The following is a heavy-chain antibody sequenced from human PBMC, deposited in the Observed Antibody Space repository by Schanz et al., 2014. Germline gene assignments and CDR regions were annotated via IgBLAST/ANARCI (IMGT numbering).Heavy chain of an antibody. CDR2: MPFDYSSQ. V-gene: IGHV3-30*02. CDR3: AKALKPYIASRNGLDV. D-gene: IGHD3-16*01. J-gene: IGHJ6*02. CDR1: GFTFSDFG. Sequence: QVQLVESGGAVVQPGGSLRLSCAATGFTFSDFGMHWVRQASGKGLEWVAFMPFDYSSQYYADSVKGRFTISRDNSKNTLYLQMNSLRPDDTAVYYCAKALKPYIASRNGLDVWGHGTTVTVSS.